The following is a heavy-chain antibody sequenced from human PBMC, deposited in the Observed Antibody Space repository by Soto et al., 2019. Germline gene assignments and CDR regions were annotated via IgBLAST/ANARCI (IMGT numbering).Heavy chain of an antibody. D-gene: IGHD4-17*01. CDR2: IYYSGST. J-gene: IGHJ4*02. Sequence: QLQLQESGPGLVKPSETLSFTCTVSGGSISSSSYYWGWIRQPPGKGLEWIGSIYYSGSTYYNPSLTSRVTISVDTSKNQFSLKLSSVTAADTAVYYCARHPYGDLIDYWGQGTLVTVSS. V-gene: IGHV4-39*01. CDR3: ARHPYGDLIDY. CDR1: GGSISSSSYY.